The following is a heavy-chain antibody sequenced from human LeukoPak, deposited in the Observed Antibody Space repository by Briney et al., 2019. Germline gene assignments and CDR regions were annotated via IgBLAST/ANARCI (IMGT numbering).Heavy chain of an antibody. CDR3: AKSAYSSGWYEGFGYFDY. D-gene: IGHD6-19*01. CDR1: GFTFSSYA. V-gene: IGHV3-23*01. J-gene: IGHJ4*02. CDR2: ISGSGGST. Sequence: GGSLRLSCAASGFTFSSYAMSWVRQAPGKGLEWVSAISGSGGSTYYADSVKGRFTISRDNSKNTLYLQMNSLRAEDTAVYYCAKSAYSSGWYEGFGYFDYWGQGTLVTVSS.